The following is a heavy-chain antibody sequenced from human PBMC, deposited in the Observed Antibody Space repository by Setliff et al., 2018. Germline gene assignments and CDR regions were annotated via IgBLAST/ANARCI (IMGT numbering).Heavy chain of an antibody. Sequence: ASVKVSCKTSGYSFTVFGISWVRQAPGQRLEWMGWINAGNGDTQLSQDFQGRLTITTDTSASTAYMELSSLRSEDMAVYFCARGPTYNYGIWDYWGQGTLVTVSS. V-gene: IGHV1-3*03. CDR1: GYSFTVFG. CDR2: INAGNGDT. J-gene: IGHJ4*02. D-gene: IGHD5-18*01. CDR3: ARGPTYNYGIWDY.